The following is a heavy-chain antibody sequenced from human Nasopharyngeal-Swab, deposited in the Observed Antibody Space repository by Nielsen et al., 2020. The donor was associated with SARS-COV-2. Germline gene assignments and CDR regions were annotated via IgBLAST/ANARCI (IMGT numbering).Heavy chain of an antibody. J-gene: IGHJ6*03. V-gene: IGHV4-34*01. D-gene: IGHD2-2*01. CDR3: ARDTIGYCSSTSCYQYYYYYMDV. CDR2: INHSGST. Sequence: RQAPGKGLEWIGEINHSGSTNCNPSLKSRVTISVDTSKNQFSLKLSSVTAADTAVYYCARDTIGYCSSTSCYQYYYYYMDVWGKGTTVTVSS.